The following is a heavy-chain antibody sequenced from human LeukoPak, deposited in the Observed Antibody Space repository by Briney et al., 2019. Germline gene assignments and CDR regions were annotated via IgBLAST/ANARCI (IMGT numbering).Heavy chain of an antibody. CDR2: ISYXRNKX. J-gene: IGHJ4*02. CDR3: TTGELGGKY. CDR1: GFTFSSYD. V-gene: IGHV3-30*03. D-gene: IGHD2/OR15-2a*01. Sequence: PGGSLRLSCAASGFTFSSYDMXWVXXXPGKXXXXVAFISYXRNKXYYADSVKGRFTISRDNSKNTLYLQMNSLRDEDTAVYYCTTGELGGKYWGQGTLVTVSS.